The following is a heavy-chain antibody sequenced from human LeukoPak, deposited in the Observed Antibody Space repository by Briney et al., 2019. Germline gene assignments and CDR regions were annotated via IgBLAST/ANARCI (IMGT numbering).Heavy chain of an antibody. J-gene: IGHJ2*01. Sequence: SETLSLTCAVYGGSFSSYYWSWIRQPPRQGLEWIGEINHSGSTNYNPSLKSRVTISVDTSKHQFSLKLSSVTAADTAVYYCARERDWYSDLGGRGSLVTVSS. CDR3: ARERDWYSDL. V-gene: IGHV4-34*01. CDR2: INHSGST. CDR1: GGSFSSYY.